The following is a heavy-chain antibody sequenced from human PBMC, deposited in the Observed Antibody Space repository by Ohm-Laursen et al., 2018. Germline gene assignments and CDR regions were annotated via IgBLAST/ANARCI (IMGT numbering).Heavy chain of an antibody. Sequence: GSLRLSCAASGFTFIDYDMSWIRQTPGKGLEWVSYISSSGSTIHYADSVKGRFTISRDNAKNSLYLQMNSLRAEDTAVYHCARDPVRGLNDYWGQGTLVTVSS. CDR1: GFTFIDYD. CDR2: ISSSGSTI. V-gene: IGHV3-11*04. J-gene: IGHJ4*02. D-gene: IGHD3-16*01. CDR3: ARDPVRGLNDY.